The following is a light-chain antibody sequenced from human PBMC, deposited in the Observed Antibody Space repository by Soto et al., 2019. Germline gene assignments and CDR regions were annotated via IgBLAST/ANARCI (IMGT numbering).Light chain of an antibody. CDR3: QQYNDWPLT. CDR1: QSVNSH. V-gene: IGKV3-15*01. J-gene: IGKJ4*01. CDR2: GAS. Sequence: EVVMTQSPATLSVSQGARATLSCSASQSVNSHLACYQQKPGQAPMLLIDGASTRATGIPGRFSGSGSGTDFMPTISGLQSEDFAVYYGQQYNDWPLTFGGGTRVESK.